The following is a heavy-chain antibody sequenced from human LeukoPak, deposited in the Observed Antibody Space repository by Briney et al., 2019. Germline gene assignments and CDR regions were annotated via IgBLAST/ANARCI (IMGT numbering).Heavy chain of an antibody. V-gene: IGHV3-11*04. CDR3: VRDARITPSTDLFDP. CDR1: GFIFSDYY. J-gene: IGHJ5*02. D-gene: IGHD2-15*01. Sequence: PGGSLRLSCAASGFIFSDYYMSWIRQAPGKGLEWVAYISGSGNTIYYPDAMKGRFTISRDNAKNSLYLQMNSLRAEDTAVYYCVRDARITPSTDLFDPWGQGTLVTVSS. CDR2: ISGSGNTI.